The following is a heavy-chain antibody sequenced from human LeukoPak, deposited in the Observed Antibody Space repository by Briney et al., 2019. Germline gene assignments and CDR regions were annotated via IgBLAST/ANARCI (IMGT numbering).Heavy chain of an antibody. V-gene: IGHV3-74*01. J-gene: IGHJ5*02. D-gene: IGHD2-15*01. CDR2: IKSDGSMT. Sequence: PGGSLRLSCVASGFTFSGYWMHWVRQPPGKGLVRVSRIKSDGSMTNYADSVKGRFTISRDNAKNTLYLQMNSLRAEDTAVYYCASQVVGAAFDPWGQGTLVTVSS. CDR3: ASQVVGAAFDP. CDR1: GFTFSGYW.